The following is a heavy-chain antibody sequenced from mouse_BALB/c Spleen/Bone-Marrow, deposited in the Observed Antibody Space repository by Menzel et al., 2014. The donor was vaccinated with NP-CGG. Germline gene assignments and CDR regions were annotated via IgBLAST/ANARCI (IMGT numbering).Heavy chain of an antibody. CDR3: TRHGVVRRFYYALDY. J-gene: IGHJ4*01. CDR2: ISNGGGST. Sequence: EVMLVESGGGLVQPGGSLKLSCTASGFTFSSYSMSWVRQTPEKRLEWVAYISNGGGSTYYPDAVKGRFTISRDNAKNSLYQQMSRLKAEDTAMYYCTRHGVVRRFYYALDYWGQGTSVTVSS. CDR1: GFTFSSYS. V-gene: IGHV5-12-2*01. D-gene: IGHD2-14*01.